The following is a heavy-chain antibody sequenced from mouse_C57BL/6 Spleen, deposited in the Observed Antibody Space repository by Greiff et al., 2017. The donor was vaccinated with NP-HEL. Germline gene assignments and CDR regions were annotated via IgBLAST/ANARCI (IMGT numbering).Heavy chain of an antibody. CDR1: GYTFTSYW. D-gene: IGHD1-1*01. CDR2: INPSNGGT. V-gene: IGHV1-53*01. CDR3: ARWGTTVRVTGYFDV. Sequence: QVQLQQPGTELVKPGASVKLSCKASGYTFTSYWMHWVKQRPGQGLEWIGNINPSNGGTNYNEKFKRKATLTVDKSSSTAYMQLSSLTSEDSAVYYCARWGTTVRVTGYFDVWGTGTTVTVSS. J-gene: IGHJ1*03.